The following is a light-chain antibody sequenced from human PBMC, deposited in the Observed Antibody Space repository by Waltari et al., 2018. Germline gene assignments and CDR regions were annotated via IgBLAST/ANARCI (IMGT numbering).Light chain of an antibody. CDR1: GSNLRAGYD. CDR3: QSYDTSLSVV. J-gene: IGLJ2*01. Sequence: QSVLTQPPSVSGAPGQRVPISCTGRGSNLRAGYDVHWYQQHPGKAPKLLIYGTSTRPPGVPDRFFGSQSGTSASLAITALQAEDEAEYYCQSYDTSLSVVFGGGTKLTVL. CDR2: GTS. V-gene: IGLV1-40*01.